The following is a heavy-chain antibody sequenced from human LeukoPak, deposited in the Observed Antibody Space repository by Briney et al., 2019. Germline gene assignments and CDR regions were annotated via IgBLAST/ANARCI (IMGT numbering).Heavy chain of an antibody. D-gene: IGHD6-19*01. CDR2: IYYSGST. CDR3: ARRLGYSSGWYTH. Sequence: SETLSLTCTVSGGSISSSSYYWGWIRQPPGKGLEWIGSIYYSGSTYYNPSLKSRVTISVDTSKNQFSLKLSSVTAADTAVYYCARRLGYSSGWYTHWGQGTLVTVSS. J-gene: IGHJ4*02. CDR1: GGSISSSSYY. V-gene: IGHV4-39*01.